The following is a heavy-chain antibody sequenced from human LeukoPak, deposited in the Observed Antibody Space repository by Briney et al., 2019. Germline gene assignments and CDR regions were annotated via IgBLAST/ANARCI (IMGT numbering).Heavy chain of an antibody. D-gene: IGHD1-26*01. CDR1: GFTFSSYA. V-gene: IGHV3-23*01. CDR2: ISASGGST. Sequence: GGSLRLSCAASGFTFSSYAMSWVRQAPGKGLEWVSAISASGGSTYYADSVKGRFTISRDNSKNTLYLQMNSLRAEDTAVYYCAKVAEVGATGYYYYMDVWGKGTTVTISS. J-gene: IGHJ6*03. CDR3: AKVAEVGATGYYYYMDV.